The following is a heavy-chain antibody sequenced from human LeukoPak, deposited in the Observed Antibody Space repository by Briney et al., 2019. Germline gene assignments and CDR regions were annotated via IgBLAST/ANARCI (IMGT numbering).Heavy chain of an antibody. V-gene: IGHV3-21*04. Sequence: EGSLRLSCAASGFTFSSYGMHWVRQAPGKGLEWVSSISDSSSYIFYADSVKGRFTISRDNAKNSLFLQLSSLRSEDTAVYYCARGKGYYGAYDAFDIWGQGTMVTVSS. J-gene: IGHJ3*02. CDR3: ARGKGYYGAYDAFDI. D-gene: IGHD3-22*01. CDR1: GFTFSSYG. CDR2: ISDSSSYI.